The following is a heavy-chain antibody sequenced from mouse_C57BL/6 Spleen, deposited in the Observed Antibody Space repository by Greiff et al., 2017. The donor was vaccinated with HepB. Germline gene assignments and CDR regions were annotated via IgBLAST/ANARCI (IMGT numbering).Heavy chain of an antibody. D-gene: IGHD3-2*02. J-gene: IGHJ2*01. CDR1: GYTFTSYW. V-gene: IGHV1-69*01. CDR2: IDPSDSYT. CDR3: ARSQLRLRGFDY. Sequence: VQLQQPGAELVMPGASVKLSCKASGYTFTSYWMHWVKQRPGQGLEWIGEIDPSDSYTNYNQKFKGKSTLTVDKSSSTAYMQLSSLTSEDSAVYYCARSQLRLRGFDYWGQGTTLTVSS.